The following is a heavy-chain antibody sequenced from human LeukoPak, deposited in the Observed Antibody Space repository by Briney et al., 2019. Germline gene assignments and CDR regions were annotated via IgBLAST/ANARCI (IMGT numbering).Heavy chain of an antibody. D-gene: IGHD3-22*01. Sequence: PGGSLRLSCAASGFTFSSYSMNWVRQAPGKGLEWVSSISSSSYIYYADSVKGRFTISRDNAKNLLYLQMNSLRAEDTAVYYCARGPDYYDSSGHPYWGQGTLVTVSS. J-gene: IGHJ4*02. V-gene: IGHV3-21*01. CDR2: ISSSSYI. CDR3: ARGPDYYDSSGHPY. CDR1: GFTFSSYS.